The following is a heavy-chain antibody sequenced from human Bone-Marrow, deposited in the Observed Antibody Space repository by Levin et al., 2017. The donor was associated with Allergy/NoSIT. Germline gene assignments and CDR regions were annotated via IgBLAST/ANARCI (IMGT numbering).Heavy chain of an antibody. CDR3: ARDWGGYYDTSGYLGSADY. V-gene: IGHV3-30-3*01. CDR1: GFTFSTYA. D-gene: IGHD3-22*01. Sequence: PGGSLRLSCAASGFTFSTYAMHWVRQAPGKGLDWVAVISFDGNNEYYADSVRGRFSISRDNSKNTLYLQMNSLRTEDTAVYYCARDWGGYYDTSGYLGSADYWGQGTLVTVSS. CDR2: ISFDGNNE. J-gene: IGHJ4*02.